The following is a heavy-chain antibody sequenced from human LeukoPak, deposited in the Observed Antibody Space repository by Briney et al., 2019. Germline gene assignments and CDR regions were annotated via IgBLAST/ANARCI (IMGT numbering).Heavy chain of an antibody. CDR1: GFTVSKYW. J-gene: IGHJ3*02. CDR2: ISGDGRTI. CDR3: GREDRIVLGNDALDI. D-gene: IGHD2-8*01. Sequence: GGSLRLSCAASGFTVSKYWMSWVRQAPGKGLAWISRISGDGRTISYADPVKGRFTISRDNAKNTVSLQMNSLRGEDTAVYYCGREDRIVLGNDALDIWGQGTMVTVSS. V-gene: IGHV3-74*01.